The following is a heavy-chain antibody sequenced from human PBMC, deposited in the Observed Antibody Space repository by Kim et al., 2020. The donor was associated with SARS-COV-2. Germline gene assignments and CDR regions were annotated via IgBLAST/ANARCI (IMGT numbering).Heavy chain of an antibody. V-gene: IGHV3-30*18. J-gene: IGHJ4*02. Sequence: GGSLRLSCAASGFTFSSYGMHWVRQAPGKGLEWVAVISYDGSNKYYADSVKGRFTISRDNSKNTLYLQMNSLRAEDTAVYYCAKNPGSSSWYFDYWGQGTLVTVSS. CDR2: ISYDGSNK. D-gene: IGHD6-13*01. CDR3: AKNPGSSSWYFDY. CDR1: GFTFSSYG.